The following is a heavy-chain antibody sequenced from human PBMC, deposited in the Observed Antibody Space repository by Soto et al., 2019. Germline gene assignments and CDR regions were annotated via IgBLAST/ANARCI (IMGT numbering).Heavy chain of an antibody. J-gene: IGHJ4*02. V-gene: IGHV3-30*18. CDR1: GFTFTTYG. CDR2: ISYDGGSK. CDR3: AKDFGRLLAATPDS. D-gene: IGHD2-15*01. Sequence: QVQLVESGGGVVQPGRSLRLSCAASGFTFTTYGMHWVRQAPGKGLEWVAFISYDGGSKYHSDSVRGRFTISRDTSKNTLYRQMNSLRPEDTAVYYCAKDFGRLLAATPDSWGQGTLVTVSS.